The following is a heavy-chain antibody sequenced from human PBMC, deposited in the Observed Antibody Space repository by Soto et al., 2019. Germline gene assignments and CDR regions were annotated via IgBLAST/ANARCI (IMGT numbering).Heavy chain of an antibody. CDR1: GGSISSGGYS. CDR2: IYHSGST. Sequence: SETLSLTCAVSGGSISSGGYSWSWIRQPPGKGLEWIGYIYHSGSTYYNPSLKSRVTISVDRSKNQFSLKLSSVTAADTAVYYCARGITSHLPFFNLWGRGTLVTVSS. V-gene: IGHV4-30-2*01. CDR3: ARGITSHLPFFNL. J-gene: IGHJ2*01. D-gene: IGHD3-3*01.